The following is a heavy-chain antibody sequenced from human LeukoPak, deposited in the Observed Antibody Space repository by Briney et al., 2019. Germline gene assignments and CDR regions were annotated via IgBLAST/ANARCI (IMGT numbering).Heavy chain of an antibody. J-gene: IGHJ6*02. V-gene: IGHV1-69*13. CDR3: ASGEVATISTYYYYGMDV. Sequence: GAPVKVSCKASGGTFSSYAISWVRQAPGQGLEWMGGIIPIFGTANYAQKFQGRVTITADESTSTAYMELSSLRSEDTAVYYCASGEVATISTYYYYGMDVWGQGTTVTVSS. CDR1: GGTFSSYA. D-gene: IGHD5-24*01. CDR2: IIPIFGTA.